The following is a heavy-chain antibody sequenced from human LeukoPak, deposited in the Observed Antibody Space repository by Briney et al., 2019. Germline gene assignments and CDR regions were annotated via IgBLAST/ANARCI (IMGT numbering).Heavy chain of an antibody. CDR1: GFTFSSYA. CDR2: ISYDGSNK. Sequence: GGSLRLSCAASGFTFSSYAMHWVRQAPGKGLEWVAVISYDGSNKYYADSVKGRFTISRDNSKNTLYLQMNSLRAEDTAVYYCAKESTVVSKTHFDYWGQGTLVTVSS. CDR3: AKESTVVSKTHFDY. D-gene: IGHD4-23*01. J-gene: IGHJ4*02. V-gene: IGHV3-30*04.